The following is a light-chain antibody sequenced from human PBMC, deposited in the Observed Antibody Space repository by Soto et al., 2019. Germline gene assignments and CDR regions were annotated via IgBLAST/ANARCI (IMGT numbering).Light chain of an antibody. CDR1: SSDVGGYNY. V-gene: IGLV2-8*01. J-gene: IGLJ1*01. CDR3: SSYAGSNNLGV. CDR2: EVS. Sequence: QSVLTQPPSASGFPGQSVTISCTGTSSDVGGYNYVSWYQQHPGKAPKVMIYEVSKRPSGVPDRFSGSKSGSTASLTVSGLQAEDEADYYCSSYAGSNNLGVFGTGTKVTVL.